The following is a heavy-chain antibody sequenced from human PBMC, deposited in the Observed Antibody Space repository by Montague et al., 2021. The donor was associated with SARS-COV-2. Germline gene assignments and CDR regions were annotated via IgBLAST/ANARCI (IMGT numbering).Heavy chain of an antibody. CDR3: AASGRRFYSNHFHN. D-gene: IGHD4-11*01. CDR1: GDSITSGGYF. J-gene: IGHJ4*02. Sequence: TLSLTCTVSGDSITSGGYFWNWIRQPPGKGLEYIGAISYSGSTYYKPSLTSRVSISMDTSKNAFSLRLHSVTAADTAVYFCAASGRRFYSNHFHNWGRGSLVTVSS. V-gene: IGHV4-31*03. CDR2: ISYSGST.